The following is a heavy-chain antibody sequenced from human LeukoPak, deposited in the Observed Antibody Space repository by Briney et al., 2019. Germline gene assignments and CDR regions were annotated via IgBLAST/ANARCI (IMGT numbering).Heavy chain of an antibody. CDR3: ARFLGFSSSWYGYYYYGMDV. V-gene: IGHV4-59*08. CDR2: IYYSGST. J-gene: IGHJ6*02. D-gene: IGHD6-13*01. CDR1: GGSISSNY. Sequence: PSETLSLTCTVSGGSISSNYWSWIRQPPGKGLEWIGYIYYSGSTNYNPSLKSRVTISLDTSKNQFSLKLSSVTAADTAVYYCARFLGFSSSWYGYYYYGMDVWGQGTTVTVSS.